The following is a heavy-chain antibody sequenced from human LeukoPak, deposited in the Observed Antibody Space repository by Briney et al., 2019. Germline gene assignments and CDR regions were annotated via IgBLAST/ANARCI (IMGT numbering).Heavy chain of an antibody. CDR1: GYTFTGYH. CDR2: INPNSGGT. Sequence: ASVKVSCKASGYTFTGYHMHWVRQAPGQGLEWMGWINPNSGGTNYAQKFQGRVTMTRDTSISTAYMELSRLRSDDTAVYYCARANTTVAYDYVWGSYRYYKTIHPNWFDPWGQGTLVTVSS. D-gene: IGHD3-16*02. J-gene: IGHJ5*02. CDR3: ARANTTVAYDYVWGSYRYYKTIHPNWFDP. V-gene: IGHV1-2*02.